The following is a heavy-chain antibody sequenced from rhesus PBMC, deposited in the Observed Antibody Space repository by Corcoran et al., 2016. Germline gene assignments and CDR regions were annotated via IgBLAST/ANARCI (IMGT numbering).Heavy chain of an antibody. CDR2: IRRGGST. Sequence: EVQLVESGGGLAKPGGSLRLSCAASGFTFSDYTMHWVRQAPGKGLDWGSAIRRGGSTDYADSVKGRFTISRDNSKNTLSLQMSSLRPEDTAVYYCAREFWGDVHWGQGVLVTVSS. D-gene: IGHD3-34*01. J-gene: IGHJ4*01. V-gene: IGHV3-103*01. CDR1: GFTFSDYT. CDR3: AREFWGDVH.